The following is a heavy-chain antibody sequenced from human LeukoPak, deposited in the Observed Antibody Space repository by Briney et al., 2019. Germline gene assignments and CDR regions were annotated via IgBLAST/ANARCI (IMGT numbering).Heavy chain of an antibody. V-gene: IGHV1-69*13. CDR2: IIPIFGTA. CDR1: GGTFSSYA. D-gene: IGHD6-6*01. Sequence: ASVKVSCKASGGTFSSYAISWVRQAPGQGLEWMGGIIPIFGTANYAQKFQGRVTITADESTSTAYMELSSLRSEDTAAYYCAREPLGGSSDSYFDYWGQGTLVTVSS. CDR3: AREPLGGSSDSYFDY. J-gene: IGHJ4*02.